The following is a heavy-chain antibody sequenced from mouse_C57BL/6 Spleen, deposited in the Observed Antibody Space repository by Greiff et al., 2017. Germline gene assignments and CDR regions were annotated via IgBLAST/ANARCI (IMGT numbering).Heavy chain of an antibody. D-gene: IGHD1-1*01. CDR2: ISYSGST. CDR3: ARSYYGRGYATDY. CDR1: GYSITSGYD. V-gene: IGHV3-1*01. J-gene: IGHJ4*01. Sequence: DVQLQESGPGMVKPSQSLSLTCTVTGYSITSGYDWHWIRHFPGNKLEWMGYISYSGSTNYNPSLKSRISITHDTSKNHFFLKLNSVTTEDTATYYCARSYYGRGYATDYWGQGTSVTVSS.